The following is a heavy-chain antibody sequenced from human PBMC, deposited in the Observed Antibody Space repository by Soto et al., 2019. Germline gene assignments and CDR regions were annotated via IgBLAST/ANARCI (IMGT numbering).Heavy chain of an antibody. Sequence: QVQLVQSGAEVKKPGASVKVSCESSGYRFETYAMSWVRQAPGQGLEWMGWISAYNIDTYYAQKFQDRVTMTTDTSTGTAYMELRSLTSDDTAVYYCARGHGEIIGAMDVWGQGTTVTVSS. CDR1: GYRFETYA. CDR2: ISAYNIDT. CDR3: ARGHGEIIGAMDV. V-gene: IGHV1-18*01. J-gene: IGHJ6*02. D-gene: IGHD3-3*01.